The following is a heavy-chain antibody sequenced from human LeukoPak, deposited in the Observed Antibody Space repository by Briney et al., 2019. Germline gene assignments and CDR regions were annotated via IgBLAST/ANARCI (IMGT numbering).Heavy chain of an antibody. CDR1: GDSVSSNSAA. Sequence: SQTLSLTCAISGDSVSSNSAASNWIRRSPSRGLEWLGRTSYRSKWYRDYAVSVKSRINVNPDTSKNQFSLQLNSVTPEDTAVYYCAREFTVVGGVVNAFDIWGQGTMVTVSS. D-gene: IGHD3-10*01. J-gene: IGHJ3*02. CDR2: TSYRSKWYR. CDR3: AREFTVVGGVVNAFDI. V-gene: IGHV6-1*01.